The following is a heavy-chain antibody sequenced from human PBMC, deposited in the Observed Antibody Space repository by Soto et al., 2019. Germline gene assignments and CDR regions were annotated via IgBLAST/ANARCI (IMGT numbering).Heavy chain of an antibody. V-gene: IGHV1-69*01. Sequence: QVQLVQSGAEVQKPGSSVKVSCKASGGTFSSYAISWVRQAPGHGLEWMGGIVPIIGAAQYAEKFRARVNTIADESTSTAYMELSSLRSDDTAVYYCARGKPREIRLGGNGVVPNADAFDSWDLGTRVTVSS. D-gene: IGHD3-16*01. CDR1: GGTFSSYA. CDR3: ARGKPREIRLGGNGVVPNADAFDS. CDR2: IVPIIGAA. J-gene: IGHJ3*02.